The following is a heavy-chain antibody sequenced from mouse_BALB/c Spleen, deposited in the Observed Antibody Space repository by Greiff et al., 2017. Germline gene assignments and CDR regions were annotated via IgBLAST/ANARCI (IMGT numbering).Heavy chain of an antibody. V-gene: IGHV14-4*02. J-gene: IGHJ3*01. Sequence: VQLQQSGAELVRSGASVKLSCTASGFNIKDYYMHWVKQRPEQGLEWIGWIDPENGDTEYAPKFQGKATMTADTSSNTAYLQLSSLTSGDTAVYYCNAYYGSSYTWFAYWGQGTLVTVSA. D-gene: IGHD1-1*01. CDR3: NAYYGSSYTWFAY. CDR1: GFNIKDYY. CDR2: IDPENGDT.